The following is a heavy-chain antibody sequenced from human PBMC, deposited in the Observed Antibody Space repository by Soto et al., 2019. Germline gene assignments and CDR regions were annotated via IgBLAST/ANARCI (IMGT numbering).Heavy chain of an antibody. J-gene: IGHJ6*02. Sequence: EVQLVESGGGLVKPGGSLRLSCAASGFTFSNAWMNWVRQAPGKGLEWVGRIKSKTDGGTTDYAAPVKGRFTISRDDSKNTLYLQVNSLKTEDTAVYYCTTKADGSGSYVYYYGMDVWGQGTTVTVSS. CDR2: IKSKTDGGTT. CDR1: GFTFSNAW. D-gene: IGHD3-10*01. V-gene: IGHV3-15*07. CDR3: TTKADGSGSYVYYYGMDV.